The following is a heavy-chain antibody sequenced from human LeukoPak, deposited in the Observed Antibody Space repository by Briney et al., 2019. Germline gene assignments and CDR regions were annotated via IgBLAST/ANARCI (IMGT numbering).Heavy chain of an antibody. CDR3: AAIVGATMGYFEY. D-gene: IGHD1-26*01. CDR1: GFTFSSYA. V-gene: IGHV3-23*01. CDR2: ISGSGGST. J-gene: IGHJ4*02. Sequence: GGSLRLSCAASGFTFSSYAMGWVRQAPGKGLERVSSISGSGGSTYYADSVKGRFTISRDTSKNTLYLQMNSLRAEDTAVYYCAAIVGATMGYFEYWGQGTLVTVSS.